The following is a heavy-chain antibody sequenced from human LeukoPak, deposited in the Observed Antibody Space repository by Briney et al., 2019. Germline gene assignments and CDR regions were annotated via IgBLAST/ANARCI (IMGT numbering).Heavy chain of an antibody. Sequence: GGSLRLSCAGSGFTLSTYWMTWVRQAPGKGLEWVANMKGDGSVKNYAASVKGRFTISRDNAKKSLYLQMSSLRVDDTAVYFCARVDRADEGMGYWGQGTLVTVSS. CDR2: MKGDGSVK. CDR3: ARVDRADEGMGY. V-gene: IGHV3-7*04. J-gene: IGHJ4*02. D-gene: IGHD3-22*01. CDR1: GFTLSTYW.